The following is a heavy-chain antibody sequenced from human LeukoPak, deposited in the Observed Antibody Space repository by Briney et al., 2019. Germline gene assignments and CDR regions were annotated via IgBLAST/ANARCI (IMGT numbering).Heavy chain of an antibody. CDR1: GFTSSSYA. D-gene: IGHD5-24*01. Sequence: GRSLRLSCAASGFTSSSYAMHWVRQAPGKGLEWVAVISYDGSNKYYADSVKGRFTISRDNSKNTLYLQMNSLRAEDTAVYYCARDSGIEMATIIGLDYWGQGTLVTVSS. J-gene: IGHJ4*02. CDR2: ISYDGSNK. V-gene: IGHV3-30*04. CDR3: ARDSGIEMATIIGLDY.